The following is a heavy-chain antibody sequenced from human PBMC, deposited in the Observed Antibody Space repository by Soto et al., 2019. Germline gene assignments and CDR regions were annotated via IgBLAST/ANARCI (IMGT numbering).Heavy chain of an antibody. Sequence: SVKVSCKASGGTFSSYAISWVRQAPGQGLEWMGGIIPIFGTANYAQKFQGRVTITADESTSTAYMELSSLRSEDTAVYYCARERNYYDSSGYYFDYWGPGALVTVSS. CDR1: GGTFSSYA. J-gene: IGHJ4*02. D-gene: IGHD3-22*01. CDR2: IIPIFGTA. CDR3: ARERNYYDSSGYYFDY. V-gene: IGHV1-69*13.